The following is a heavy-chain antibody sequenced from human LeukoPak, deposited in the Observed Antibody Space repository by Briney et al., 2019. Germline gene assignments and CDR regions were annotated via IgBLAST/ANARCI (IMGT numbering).Heavy chain of an antibody. J-gene: IGHJ4*02. D-gene: IGHD2-2*01. V-gene: IGHV4-59*13. Sequence: SETLSLTCTVSGGSISSYYWSWIRQSPGKGLEWIGDIYYSGSTNYNPSLKSRVTISVATSKHQFSRKLSSVTDADTAVYYCAREYCSSTSCYFDYWGQGTLVTVSS. CDR2: IYYSGST. CDR3: AREYCSSTSCYFDY. CDR1: GGSISSYY.